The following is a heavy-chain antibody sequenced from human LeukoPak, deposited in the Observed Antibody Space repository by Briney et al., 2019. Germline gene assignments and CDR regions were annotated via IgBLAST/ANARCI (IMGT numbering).Heavy chain of an antibody. CDR1: GGSFSGYY. Sequence: SETLSLTCAVYGGSFSGYYWSWIRQPPKKGLEWIGKINHSGSTNYNPSLKSRVTISVDTSKSQFSLKLSSVTAADTAVYYCARDLGYCSSTSCPWGYWGQGTLVTVSS. V-gene: IGHV4-34*01. D-gene: IGHD2-2*01. CDR2: INHSGST. CDR3: ARDLGYCSSTSCPWGY. J-gene: IGHJ4*02.